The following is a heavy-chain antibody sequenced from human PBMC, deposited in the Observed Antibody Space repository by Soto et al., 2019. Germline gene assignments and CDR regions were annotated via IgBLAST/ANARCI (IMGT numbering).Heavy chain of an antibody. CDR1: GGSISSGGYS. CDR3: ARDNSEYYDSSGWYWWFDP. CDR2: IYHSGST. D-gene: IGHD3-22*01. J-gene: IGHJ5*02. Sequence: LSLTCAVSGGSISSGGYSWSWIRQPPGKGLEWIGYIYHSGSTYYNPPLKSRVTISVDRSKNQFSLKLSSVTAADTAVYYCARDNSEYYDSSGWYWWFDPWGQGTLVTVSS. V-gene: IGHV4-30-2*01.